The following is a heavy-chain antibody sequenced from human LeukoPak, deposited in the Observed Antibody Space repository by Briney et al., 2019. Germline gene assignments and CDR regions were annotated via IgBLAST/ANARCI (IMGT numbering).Heavy chain of an antibody. J-gene: IGHJ4*02. Sequence: ASVKVSCKASGYTFTGYYMHWVRQAPGQGLEWMGWINPNSGGTNYAQKFQGRVTMTRDTSISTAYMELSRLRSDDTAVCYCARDLGGTHRGGDYWGQGTLVTVSS. CDR2: INPNSGGT. CDR1: GYTFTGYY. D-gene: IGHD1-26*01. CDR3: ARDLGGTHRGGDY. V-gene: IGHV1-2*02.